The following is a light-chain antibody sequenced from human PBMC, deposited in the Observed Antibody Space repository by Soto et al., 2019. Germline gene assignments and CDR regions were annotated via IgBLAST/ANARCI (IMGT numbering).Light chain of an antibody. CDR3: QQAKSFSRT. Sequence: IQITQSPSSVSASVGDRVTITCRASQGISNWLAWYQQKPGKAPKLLIYAASSLQSEVPSRFSGSGSGTDFTLTISSLQPEAFANYYCQQAKSFSRTLGGGTKV. CDR2: AAS. V-gene: IGKV1-12*01. CDR1: QGISNW. J-gene: IGKJ4*01.